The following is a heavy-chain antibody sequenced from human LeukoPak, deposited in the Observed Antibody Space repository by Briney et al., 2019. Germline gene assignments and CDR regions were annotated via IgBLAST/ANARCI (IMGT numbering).Heavy chain of an antibody. D-gene: IGHD6-6*01. J-gene: IGHJ6*02. CDR1: GGSISSYY. CDR2: IYYNGST. CDR3: ARDTSIAATYHYYYYGMDV. V-gene: IGHV4-59*01. Sequence: SETLSLTCTVSGGSISSYYWSWIRQPPGKGLEWIGYIYYNGSTNYNPSLKSRVTISVDTSKNQFSLKLSSVTAADTAVYYCARDTSIAATYHYYYYGMDVWGQGTTVTVSS.